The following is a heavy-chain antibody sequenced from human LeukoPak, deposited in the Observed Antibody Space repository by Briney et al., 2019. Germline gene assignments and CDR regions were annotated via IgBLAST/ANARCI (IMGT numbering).Heavy chain of an antibody. D-gene: IGHD3-3*01. V-gene: IGHV1-18*01. J-gene: IGHJ4*02. CDR3: ARHYDFWSGYYTASLDY. CDR2: INPYNDQT. Sequence: ASVKVSCKASGYSFTRYGFTWVRQAPGEGLEWMGWINPYNDQTNYEQKFQGRVTLTTDTSTSTAYMELRSRRSDDTAVYYCARHYDFWSGYYTASLDYWGQGTLVTVSS. CDR1: GYSFTRYG.